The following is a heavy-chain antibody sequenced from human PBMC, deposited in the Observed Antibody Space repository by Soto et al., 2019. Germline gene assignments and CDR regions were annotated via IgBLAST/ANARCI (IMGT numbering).Heavy chain of an antibody. V-gene: IGHV1-18*04. CDR3: ARDRDIVVVPAAISNYYYGTDV. CDR1: GYTFTSYG. D-gene: IGHD2-2*02. CDR2: ISAYNGNT. Sequence: ASVKVSCKASGYTFTSYGISWVRQAPGQGLEWMGWISAYNGNTNYAQKLQGRVTMTTDTSTSTAYMELRSLRSDDTAVYYCARDRDIVVVPAAISNYYYGTDVWGQGTTVTVSS. J-gene: IGHJ6*02.